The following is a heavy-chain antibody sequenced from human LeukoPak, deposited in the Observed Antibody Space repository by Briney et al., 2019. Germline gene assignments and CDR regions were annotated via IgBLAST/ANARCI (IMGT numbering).Heavy chain of an antibody. CDR1: GFTFRNYG. V-gene: IGHV3-30*03. D-gene: IGHD4-17*01. CDR2: ISYDRSNK. Sequence: PGGSLRLSCAASGFTFRNYGMVWVRQSPGKGLEWVAIISYDRSNKYHADSVKGRFTISRDNSKNTLYLQMNSLRVEDTAVYYCARGDPTVTTKQNFDYWGQGTLVTVSS. J-gene: IGHJ4*02. CDR3: ARGDPTVTTKQNFDY.